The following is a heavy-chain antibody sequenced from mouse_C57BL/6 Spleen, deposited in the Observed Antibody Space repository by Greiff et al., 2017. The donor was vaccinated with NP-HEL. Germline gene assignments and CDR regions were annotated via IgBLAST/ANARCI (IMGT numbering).Heavy chain of an antibody. D-gene: IGHD1-1*01. CDR3: ARSENYGSSYGVGFAY. J-gene: IGHJ3*01. CDR1: GYTFTSYW. V-gene: IGHV1-52*01. Sequence: VKLQQPGAELVRPGSSVKLSCKASGYTFTSYWMHWVKQRPIQGLEWIGNIDPSDSETHYNQKFKDKATLTVDKSSSTAYMQLSSLTSEDSAVYYCARSENYGSSYGVGFAYWGQGTLVTVSA. CDR2: IDPSDSET.